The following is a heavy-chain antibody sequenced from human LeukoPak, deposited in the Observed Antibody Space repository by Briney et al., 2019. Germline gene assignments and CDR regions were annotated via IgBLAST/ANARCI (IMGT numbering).Heavy chain of an antibody. D-gene: IGHD3-3*01. V-gene: IGHV3-15*01. Sequence: PGGSLRLSCAASGFTFSNAWMSWVRQAPGKGLEWVGRIKSKTDGGTTDNAAPVKGRFTISRDDSKNTLYLQMNSLKTEDTAVYYCTTEYDFWSGYSSPDYWGQGTLVTVSS. CDR1: GFTFSNAW. CDR2: IKSKTDGGTT. CDR3: TTEYDFWSGYSSPDY. J-gene: IGHJ4*02.